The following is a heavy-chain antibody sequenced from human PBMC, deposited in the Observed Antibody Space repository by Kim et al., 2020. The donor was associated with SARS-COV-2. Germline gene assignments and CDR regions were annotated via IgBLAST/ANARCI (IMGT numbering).Heavy chain of an antibody. D-gene: IGHD2-21*02. V-gene: IGHV3-21*04. CDR2: ISSGSSYT. J-gene: IGHJ4*02. CDR1: GFTFSTSS. CDR3: TRDGCGGDCYYYPYFDY. Sequence: GGSLRLSCAASGFTFSTSSMNWVRQAPGRGLEWVSSISSGSSYTFYADSVKGRFTISRDNAMNSLYLQMNSLRAEDTAVYYCTRDGCGGDCYYYPYFDYWGQGTLVTVSS.